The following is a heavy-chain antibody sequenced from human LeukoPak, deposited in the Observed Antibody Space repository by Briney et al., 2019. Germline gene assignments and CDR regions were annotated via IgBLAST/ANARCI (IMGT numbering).Heavy chain of an antibody. CDR3: AKAGGFCSTTTCRKDWYFPL. J-gene: IGHJ2*01. V-gene: IGHV3-23*01. CDR1: GFAFSSYG. CDR2: ISGSGNSI. Sequence: GGSLRLSCAASGFAFSSYGMSWVRQSPGKGLEWVSGISGSGNSIYYADSVKGRFSISRDNSKNKVFVQMNSLRVEDTAVYYCAKAGGFCSTTTCRKDWYFPLWGRGTLVSVSS. D-gene: IGHD2-2*01.